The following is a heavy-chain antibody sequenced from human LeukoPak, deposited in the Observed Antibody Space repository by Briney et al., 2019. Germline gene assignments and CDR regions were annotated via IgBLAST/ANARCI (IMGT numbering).Heavy chain of an antibody. J-gene: IGHJ5*02. CDR2: LCDSGRV. D-gene: IGHD2-2*01. Sequence: SETLSVTCGFSGGSLSRHCWSWIRQPPGEGLEWIGLLCDSGRVDHDPSLKSRATMSVHTSRPPFSRRLTSVTSAATARSLFTRVHAVDNNWFDPWGQGTLVTVSS. V-gene: IGHV4-59*11. CDR3: TRVHAVDNNWFDP. CDR1: GGSLSRHC.